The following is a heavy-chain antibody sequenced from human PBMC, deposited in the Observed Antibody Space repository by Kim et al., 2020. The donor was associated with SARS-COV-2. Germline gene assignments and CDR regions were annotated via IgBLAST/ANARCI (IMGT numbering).Heavy chain of an antibody. CDR1: GYTLTELS. D-gene: IGHD1-26*01. J-gene: IGHJ6*02. CDR2: FDPEDGET. V-gene: IGHV1-24*01. Sequence: ASVKVSCKVSGYTLTELSIHWVRQVPGKGLEWMGGFDPEDGETIYAQKFQGRVTMTEDTSTDTAYMELSSLRSEDTAVYYCGTAPVVVGATLSDYYYYGMDVWGQGTTVTVSS. CDR3: GTAPVVVGATLSDYYYYGMDV.